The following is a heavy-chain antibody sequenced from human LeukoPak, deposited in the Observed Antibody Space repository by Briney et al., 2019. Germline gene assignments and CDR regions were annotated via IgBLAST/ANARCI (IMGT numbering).Heavy chain of an antibody. CDR2: IIPDVGTA. CDR3: ARSIAAYYYDSSGFFDY. CDR1: GYTFTSYG. D-gene: IGHD3-22*01. Sequence: SVKVSCTASGYTFTSYGISWVRQAPGQGLEWMGGIIPDVGTANYAQKFQGRVTITADKSTSTAYMELSSLRSEDTAVYYCARSIAAYYYDSSGFFDYWGQGTLVTVSS. J-gene: IGHJ4*02. V-gene: IGHV1-69*06.